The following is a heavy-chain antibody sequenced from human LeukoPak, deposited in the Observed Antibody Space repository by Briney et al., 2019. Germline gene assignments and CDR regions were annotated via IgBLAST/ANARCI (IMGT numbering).Heavy chain of an antibody. Sequence: GGPLRLSGEASDFTFTSLALGGVRQAPGKGLEWVSGISGSGDNTYYADSVKGRFTISRDNSKNTLFLQMNSLRAEDTAVYYCAKDQSFMGETDYWGQGTLVTVSS. CDR2: ISGSGDNT. V-gene: IGHV3-23*01. CDR1: DFTFTSLA. CDR3: AKDQSFMGETDY. D-gene: IGHD1-26*01. J-gene: IGHJ4*02.